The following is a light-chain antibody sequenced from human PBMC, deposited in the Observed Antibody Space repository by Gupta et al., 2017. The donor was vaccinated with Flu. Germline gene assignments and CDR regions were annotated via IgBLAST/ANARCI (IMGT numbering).Light chain of an antibody. J-gene: IGKJ4*02. CDR2: AAS. V-gene: IGKV1-39*01. CDR3: QQIYNSPLT. Sequence: GDRVTITCRASQTISSYLKWYQQKPGKAPKLLIYAASNLQGGVPSRFSGSGSGTDFTLTISGLQPEDSAIYYCQQIYNSPLTFGGGSKLEIK. CDR1: QTISSY.